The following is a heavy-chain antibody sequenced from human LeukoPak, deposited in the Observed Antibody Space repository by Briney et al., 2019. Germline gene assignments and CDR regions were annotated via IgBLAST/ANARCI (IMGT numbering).Heavy chain of an antibody. CDR1: GYTFTDYY. D-gene: IGHD3-3*01. V-gene: IGHV1-2*02. CDR2: INTNTGRT. Sequence: ASVKVSCKTSGYTFTDYYIHWVRQAPGQGLEWMGWINTNTGRTSFARTFQGRVTLTRDPSITTVYMDMAWLTSDDTAIYFCARADFIDAGPYVIAPWGQGTLVTVSS. CDR3: ARADFIDAGPYVIAP. J-gene: IGHJ5*02.